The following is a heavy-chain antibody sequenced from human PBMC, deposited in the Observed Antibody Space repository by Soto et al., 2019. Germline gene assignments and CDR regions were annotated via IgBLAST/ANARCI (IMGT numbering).Heavy chain of an antibody. CDR1: GYSFTTHG. V-gene: IGHV1-46*01. Sequence: ASVKVSCKASGYSFTTHGISWVRRAPGQGLEWMGIINPNGGITSYAQKFQGRVTMTRDTSTSTVYMELSSLRSEDTALYYCARDDSSGYYSQYYFDYWGQGTLVTVSS. D-gene: IGHD3-22*01. CDR3: ARDDSSGYYSQYYFDY. CDR2: INPNGGIT. J-gene: IGHJ4*02.